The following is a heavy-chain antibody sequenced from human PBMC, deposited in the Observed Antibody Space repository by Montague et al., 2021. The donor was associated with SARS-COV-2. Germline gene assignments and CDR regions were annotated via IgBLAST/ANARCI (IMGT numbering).Heavy chain of an antibody. D-gene: IGHD3-9*01. CDR3: ARTTYFDLASIYYYVMDV. J-gene: IGHJ6*02. V-gene: IGHV4-59*08. Sequence: SETLSLTCTVSGGSINTYYWSWIRQPPRRGLGWIGYIYYGGSTEYSPSLKSRVTMLIDTSKNQFSLRLNSVTAADTSVYFCARTTYFDLASIYYYVMDVWGHRTLVTVAS. CDR2: IYYGGST. CDR1: GGSINTYY.